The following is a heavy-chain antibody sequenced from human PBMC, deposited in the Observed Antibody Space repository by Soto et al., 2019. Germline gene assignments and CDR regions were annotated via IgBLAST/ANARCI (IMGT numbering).Heavy chain of an antibody. V-gene: IGHV1-46*01. Sequence: QVQLVQSGAEVKKPGASVKVSCKASGYTFTSYYMHWVRQTPGQGLEWMGIINPSGGSTSYAQKFQGRVTMTRDTSTSTVYMELSSLRSEDTAVYYCARVRAPGDYGVGWFDPWGQGTLVTVSS. CDR2: INPSGGST. D-gene: IGHD4-17*01. CDR1: GYTFTSYY. J-gene: IGHJ5*02. CDR3: ARVRAPGDYGVGWFDP.